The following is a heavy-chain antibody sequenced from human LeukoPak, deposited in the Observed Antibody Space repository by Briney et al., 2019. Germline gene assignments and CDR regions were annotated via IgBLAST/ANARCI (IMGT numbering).Heavy chain of an antibody. J-gene: IGHJ5*02. V-gene: IGHV1-69*04. CDR2: IIPILGIA. CDR1: GGTFSSYA. Sequence: ASVKVSCKASGGTFSSYAISWVRQAPGQGLEWMGRIIPILGIANYAQKLQGRVTITADKSTSTAYMELSSLRSEDTAVYYCARGLVRGVMVWWFDPWGQGTLVTVSS. CDR3: ARGLVRGVMVWWFDP. D-gene: IGHD3-10*02.